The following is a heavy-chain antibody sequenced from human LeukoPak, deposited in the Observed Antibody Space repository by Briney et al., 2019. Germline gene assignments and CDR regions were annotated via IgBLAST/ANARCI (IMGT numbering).Heavy chain of an antibody. CDR2: ISAYNGNT. D-gene: IGHD3-10*01. J-gene: IGHJ6*02. Sequence: ASVKVSCKASGYTFTSYGISWVRQAPGQGLEWMGWISAYNGNTNYAQKLQGRVTMTTDTSTSTAYMELRSLRSDDTAVYYCARFFGSGSWNYYYYGMDVWGQGTTVTVSS. V-gene: IGHV1-18*01. CDR1: GYTFTSYG. CDR3: ARFFGSGSWNYYYYGMDV.